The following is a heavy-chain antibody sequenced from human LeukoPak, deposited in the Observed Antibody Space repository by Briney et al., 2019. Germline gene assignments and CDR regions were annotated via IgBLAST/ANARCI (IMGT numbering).Heavy chain of an antibody. CDR3: ARELLWSGPGPFDY. J-gene: IGHJ4*02. V-gene: IGHV3-30*03. CDR1: GFTFSSYG. Sequence: GGSLRLSCAASGFTFSSYGMHWVRQAPGKGLEWVAVISYDGSNKYYADSVKGRFTISRDNAKNSLYLQMNSLRAEDTAVYYCARELLWSGPGPFDYWGQGTLVTVSS. CDR2: ISYDGSNK. D-gene: IGHD3-10*02.